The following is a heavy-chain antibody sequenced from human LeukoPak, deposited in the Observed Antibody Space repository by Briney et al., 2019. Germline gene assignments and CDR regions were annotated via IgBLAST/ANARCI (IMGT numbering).Heavy chain of an antibody. D-gene: IGHD4-23*01. J-gene: IGHJ4*02. CDR1: GFTFPNYW. V-gene: IGHV3-7*01. CDR3: AKDRDDGGFDY. Sequence: GGSLRLSCVASGFTFPNYWMSWVRQAPEKGLEWVANIKQDGRVKQYVDSMKGRFTISRDNAKNSLYLQMNSLRAEDTAVYYCAKDRDDGGFDYWGQGILVTVSS. CDR2: IKQDGRVK.